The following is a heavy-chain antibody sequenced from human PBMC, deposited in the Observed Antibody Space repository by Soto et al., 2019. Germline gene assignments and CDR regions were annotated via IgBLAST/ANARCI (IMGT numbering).Heavy chain of an antibody. D-gene: IGHD4-17*01. CDR3: AKENTPDYGDYVDY. V-gene: IGHV3-23*01. CDR1: GFTFSSYA. CDR2: ISGSGTST. Sequence: EVQLLESGGGLVQPGGSLRLSCAASGFTFSSYAMSWVRQAPGKGLKWISSISGSGTSTYYADSVKGRFTISRDNSKNTMYLQMNSLRAETTALYFCAKENTPDYGDYVDYWGQGTLVTVSS. J-gene: IGHJ4*02.